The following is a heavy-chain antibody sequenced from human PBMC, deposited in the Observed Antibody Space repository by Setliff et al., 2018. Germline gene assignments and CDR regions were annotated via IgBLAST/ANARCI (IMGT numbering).Heavy chain of an antibody. CDR1: GFAFSTYG. V-gene: IGHV3-30*02. CDR2: IRYDGSYK. D-gene: IGHD3-3*01. J-gene: IGHJ5*02. CDR3: ARDVFDFRTGEGGP. Sequence: GESLKISCVASGFAFSTYGMHWVRQAPGRGLEWVASIRYDGSYKQYDDSVKARFTISRDNSKDTLYLQMNSLRVEDTAVYYCARDVFDFRTGEGGPWGQGTRVTVSS.